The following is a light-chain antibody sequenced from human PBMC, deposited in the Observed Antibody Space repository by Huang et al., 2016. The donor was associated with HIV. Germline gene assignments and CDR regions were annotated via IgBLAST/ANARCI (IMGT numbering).Light chain of an antibody. J-gene: IGKJ2*01. CDR3: QQSYNTPPT. CDR2: ATS. CDR1: QSISTY. Sequence: DIQMTQSPSSLSASVGDRVTITCRASQSISTYLNWFQQKPGKAPKLLIYATSNLQSEVPSRFSGSGSGTDFTLTVNSLQPEDFATYYCQQSYNTPPTFGQGTKLEI. V-gene: IGKV1-39*01.